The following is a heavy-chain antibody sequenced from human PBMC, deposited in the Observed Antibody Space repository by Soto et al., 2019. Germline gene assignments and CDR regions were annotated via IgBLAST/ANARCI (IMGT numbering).Heavy chain of an antibody. CDR1: GGTFSSYA. J-gene: IGHJ5*02. CDR2: IIPIFGTA. D-gene: IGHD6-25*01. CDR3: ARAGLAAAGLDRFDP. Sequence: SVKVSCKASGGTFSSYAISWVRQAPGQGLEWMGGIIPIFGTANYAQKFQGRVTITADESTSTAYMELSSLRSEDTAVYYRARAGLAAAGLDRFDPCGHLTLVPV. V-gene: IGHV1-69*13.